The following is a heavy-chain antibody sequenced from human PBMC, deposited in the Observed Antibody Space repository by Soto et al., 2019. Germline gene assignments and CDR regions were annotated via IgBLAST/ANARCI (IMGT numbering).Heavy chain of an antibody. CDR2: IIPIFGTA. V-gene: IGHV1-69*01. D-gene: IGHD3-22*01. Sequence: QVQLVQSGAEVKKPGSSVKVSCKASGGTFSSYAISWVRQAPGQGLEWMGGIIPIFGTANYAQKFQGRVTITADESTSTGYMELSSLRSEDTAVYYCARGPYYYDSSGYYESFDYWGQGTLVTVSS. J-gene: IGHJ4*02. CDR3: ARGPYYYDSSGYYESFDY. CDR1: GGTFSSYA.